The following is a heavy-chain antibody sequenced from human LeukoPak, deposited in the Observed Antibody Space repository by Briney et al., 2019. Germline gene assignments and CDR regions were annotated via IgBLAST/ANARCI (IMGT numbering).Heavy chain of an antibody. CDR2: ISSSSSTI. J-gene: IGHJ3*02. V-gene: IGHV3-48*01. CDR1: GFTFSSYS. CDR3: AREEAFDI. Sequence: GGSLRLSCAASGFTFSSYSMNWVRQAPGKGLEWVSYISSSSSTIYYADSVKGRFTISRDNAKNSLYLQTNSLRAEDTAVYYCAREEAFDIWGQGTMVTVSS.